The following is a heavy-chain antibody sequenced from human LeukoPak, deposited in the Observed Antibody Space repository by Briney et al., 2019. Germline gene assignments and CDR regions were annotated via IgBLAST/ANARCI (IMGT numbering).Heavy chain of an antibody. D-gene: IGHD3-22*01. V-gene: IGHV4-38-2*02. J-gene: IGHJ5*02. CDR1: GYSISSGYY. Sequence: SETLSLTCTVSGYSISSGYYWGWIRQPPGKGLEWIGSIYHSGSTYYNPSLKSRVTISVDTCKNQFSLKLSSVTAADTAVYYCARMILQVLYDSSGYYWFDPWGQGTLVTVSS. CDR3: ARMILQVLYDSSGYYWFDP. CDR2: IYHSGST.